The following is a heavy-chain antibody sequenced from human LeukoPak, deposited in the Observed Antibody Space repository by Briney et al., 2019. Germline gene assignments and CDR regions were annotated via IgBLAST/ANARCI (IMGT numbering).Heavy chain of an antibody. CDR2: INPSGGST. V-gene: IGHV1-46*01. CDR1: GYTFTSYY. D-gene: IGHD3-22*01. Sequence: ASVKVSCKASGYTFTSYYMHWVRQAPGQGLGWMGIINPSGGSTSYAQKFQGRVTMTRDTSTSTVYMELSSLRSEDTAVYYCARDRSHYYDSSGYYYTPDAFDIWGQGTMVTVSS. J-gene: IGHJ3*02. CDR3: ARDRSHYYDSSGYYYTPDAFDI.